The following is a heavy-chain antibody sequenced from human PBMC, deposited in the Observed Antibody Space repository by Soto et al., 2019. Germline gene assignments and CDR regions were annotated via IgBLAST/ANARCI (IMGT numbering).Heavy chain of an antibody. CDR3: AKGGPDCVSTPCYLLVAFDV. D-gene: IGHD2-2*01. CDR2: ISHDGSKK. J-gene: IGHJ3*01. Sequence: QVQLVQSGGGVVQPGRSLRLSCAASGFTFSSYVTHWVRQAPGKGLEWVAVISHDGSKKYYADSVKGRFTISRDNSKNTLYLQMNSRRAEVTAVYYCAKGGPDCVSTPCYLLVAFDVWGQGTMVTVSS. V-gene: IGHV3-30*18. CDR1: GFTFSSYV.